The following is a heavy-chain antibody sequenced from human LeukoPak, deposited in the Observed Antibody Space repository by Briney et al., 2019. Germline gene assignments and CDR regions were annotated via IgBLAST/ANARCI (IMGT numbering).Heavy chain of an antibody. J-gene: IGHJ4*02. Sequence: GGSLRLSCAASGFTVRSNYMSWVRQAPGKGLEWVSVIYRGGSTYYADSVKGRFTISRDNSKNTLYLQMNSLRAEDTAVYYCASAHLDGSGSYYMDHWGQGTLVTVSS. D-gene: IGHD3-10*01. CDR3: ASAHLDGSGSYYMDH. V-gene: IGHV3-53*01. CDR2: IYRGGST. CDR1: GFTVRSNY.